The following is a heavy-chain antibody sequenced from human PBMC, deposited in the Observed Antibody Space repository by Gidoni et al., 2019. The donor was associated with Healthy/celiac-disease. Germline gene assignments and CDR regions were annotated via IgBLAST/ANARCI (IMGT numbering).Heavy chain of an antibody. CDR3: ASDLKFDP. CDR1: GYTCTGNY. J-gene: IGHJ5*02. CDR2: IHPNRGGT. Sequence: QVQLGQSGSEVTKPGASVKVDCKASGYTCTGNYMHWVRQAAGQGLEWMGWIHPNRGGTTYAQKFQGRVTMTRDTSISPAYMELSRLRSDDTAVYYCASDLKFDPWGQGTLVTVSS. V-gene: IGHV1-2*02.